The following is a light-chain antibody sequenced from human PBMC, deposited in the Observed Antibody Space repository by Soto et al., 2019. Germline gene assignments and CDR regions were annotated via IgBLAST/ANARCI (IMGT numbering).Light chain of an antibody. V-gene: IGLV1-47*01. CDR2: RNN. Sequence: QTVVTQPPSASGTPGQRVTISCSGSSSNIGSNYVYWYQQLPGTAPKLVIYRNNQRPSGVPDRFSGSKSGTSASLAISGLRSEDEADYYCAAWDDSLSGFYVFGTGTKLTVL. CDR1: SSNIGSNY. J-gene: IGLJ1*01. CDR3: AAWDDSLSGFYV.